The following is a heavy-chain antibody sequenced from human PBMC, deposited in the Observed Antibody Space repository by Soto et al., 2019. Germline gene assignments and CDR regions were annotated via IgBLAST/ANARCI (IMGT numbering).Heavy chain of an antibody. J-gene: IGHJ4*02. CDR1: VYTFSNYW. Sequence: GESREISCKASVYTFSNYWNAWVRQMPGKGLEWMGVIFPRDSDCKNSPAYEGQVTFSVDKSIDTAYLKWTGLEASDTAIYFCARKYAPEFFDAWGQGTLVTVSS. D-gene: IGHD2-2*01. V-gene: IGHV5-51*01. CDR2: IFPRDSDC. CDR3: ARKYAPEFFDA.